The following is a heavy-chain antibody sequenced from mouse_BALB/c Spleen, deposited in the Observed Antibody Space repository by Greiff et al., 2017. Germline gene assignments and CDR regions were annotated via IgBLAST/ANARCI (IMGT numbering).Heavy chain of an antibody. D-gene: IGHD1-1*01. J-gene: IGHJ2*01. CDR3: ARITTVVAHDY. CDR2: INPSTGYT. V-gene: IGHV1-7*01. CDR1: GYTFTSYW. Sequence: VQLQQSGAELAKPGASVKMSCKASGYTFTSYWMHWVKQRPGQGLEWIGYINPSTGYTEYNQKFKDKATLTADKSSSTAYMQLSSLTSEDSAVYYCARITTVVAHDYWGQGTTLTVSS.